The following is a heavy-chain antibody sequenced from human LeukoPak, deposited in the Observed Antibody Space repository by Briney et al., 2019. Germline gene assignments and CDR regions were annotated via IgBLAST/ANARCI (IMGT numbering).Heavy chain of an antibody. Sequence: ASVKVSCKASGGTFSSYAISWVRQAPGQGLEWMGWISAYNGNTNYAQKLQGRVTMTTDTSTSTAYMELRSLRSDDTAVYYCARESLRSSLDYWGQGTLVTVSS. D-gene: IGHD6-13*01. CDR2: ISAYNGNT. CDR3: ARESLRSSLDY. CDR1: GGTFSSYA. V-gene: IGHV1-18*01. J-gene: IGHJ4*02.